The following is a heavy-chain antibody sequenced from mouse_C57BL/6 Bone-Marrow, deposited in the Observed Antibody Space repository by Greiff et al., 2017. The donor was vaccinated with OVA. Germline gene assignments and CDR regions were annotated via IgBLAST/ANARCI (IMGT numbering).Heavy chain of an antibody. V-gene: IGHV1-55*01. CDR3: ARRYINYGYAMDY. D-gene: IGHD2-5*01. CDR2: IYPGSGST. CDR1: GYTFTSYW. J-gene: IGHJ4*01. Sequence: QVQLQQPGAELVKPGASVKMSCKASGYTFTSYWITWVKQRPGQGLEWIGDIYPGSGSTNYNEKFKSKATLTVDTSSSTAYMQLSSLTSEDSAVYYCARRYINYGYAMDYWGQGTSVTVSS.